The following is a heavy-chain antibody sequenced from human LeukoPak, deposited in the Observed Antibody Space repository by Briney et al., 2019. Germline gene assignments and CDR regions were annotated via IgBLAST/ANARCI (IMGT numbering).Heavy chain of an antibody. D-gene: IGHD2-8*01. J-gene: IGHJ3*01. Sequence: PGGSPRLSCAASGFTFSSYWMSWVRQAPGKGLEWAANIKEDGTHKYYVGSVRGRFTISRDNAKNSLYLQMNSLRAEDTAIYYCAREARGTRAAFDVWGQGTMVTVFS. CDR3: AREARGTRAAFDV. CDR2: IKEDGTHK. CDR1: GFTFSSYW. V-gene: IGHV3-7*01.